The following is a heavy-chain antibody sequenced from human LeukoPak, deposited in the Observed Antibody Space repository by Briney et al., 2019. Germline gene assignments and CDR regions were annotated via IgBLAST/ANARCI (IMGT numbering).Heavy chain of an antibody. J-gene: IGHJ4*02. CDR3: AREMVAGTLDS. D-gene: IGHD1-7*01. Sequence: GGSLRLSCVVSGFSVNDYYMSWIRQAPGKGLEWISTISGSESIVSYGGSVRGRFTVSRDFAMNSLFLQLNSLSADDTAVYYCAREMVAGTLDSWGQGTLVTVSS. CDR1: GFSVNDYY. V-gene: IGHV3-11*01. CDR2: ISGSESIV.